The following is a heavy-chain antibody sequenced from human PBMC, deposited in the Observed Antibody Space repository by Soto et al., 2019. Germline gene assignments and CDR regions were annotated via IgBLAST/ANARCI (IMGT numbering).Heavy chain of an antibody. D-gene: IGHD4-17*01. CDR2: IKSKTDGGTT. J-gene: IGHJ5*02. CDR3: TTDRSHYGDYVGYNWFDP. CDR1: GFNFSNAW. V-gene: IGHV3-15*01. Sequence: GGFMRLSCAVAGFNFSNAWMSCVRQAPGKGLEWVGRIKSKTDGGTTDYAAPVKGRFTISRDDSKNTLYLQMNSLKTEDTAVYYCTTDRSHYGDYVGYNWFDPWGQGTLVTVSS.